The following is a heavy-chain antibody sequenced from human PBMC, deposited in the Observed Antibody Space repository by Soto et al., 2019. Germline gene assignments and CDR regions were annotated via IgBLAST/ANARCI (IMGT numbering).Heavy chain of an antibody. CDR3: ARVVGGYSYGMDV. D-gene: IGHD2-2*01. V-gene: IGHV4-4*02. J-gene: IGHJ6*02. CDR1: GGSISSSNW. CDR2: IYHSGST. Sequence: QVQLQESGPGLVKPSGTLSLTCAVSGGSISSSNWWSWVRQPPGKGLEWIGEIYHSGSTNYNPSLQSRVTISVAKSKNQFALKLSSVTAADTAVYYCARVVGGYSYGMDVWGQGTMVTVSS.